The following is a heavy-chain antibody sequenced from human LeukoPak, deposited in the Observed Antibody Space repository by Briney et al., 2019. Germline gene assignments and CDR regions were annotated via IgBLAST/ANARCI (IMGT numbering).Heavy chain of an antibody. CDR2: IKEDGSEK. J-gene: IGHJ4*02. D-gene: IGHD3-22*01. CDR1: GFSISNYW. V-gene: IGHV3-7*04. CDR3: ARGEYYYDGGY. Sequence: GGSLRLSCAVSGFSISNYWMSWVRQAPGKGLEWVANIKEDGSEKYFVDSVKGRFTISRDNAKNSLYLQMESPRAEDTAVYYCARGEYYYDGGYWGQGTLVTVSS.